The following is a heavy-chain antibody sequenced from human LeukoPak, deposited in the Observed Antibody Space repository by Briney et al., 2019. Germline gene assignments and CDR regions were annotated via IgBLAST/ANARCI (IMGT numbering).Heavy chain of an antibody. CDR3: ARVVLPTNFDY. J-gene: IGHJ4*02. CDR2: ISYSGST. V-gene: IGHV4-59*01. D-gene: IGHD2-2*01. Sequence: PSETLSLTCSVSGGSISSNYWSWVRQPPGKGLEWIGYISYSGSTNYNPSLKSRVTISLDTSKNQFSLRLSSMTDADTAVYYCARVVLPTNFDYWGQGTLVSVSS. CDR1: GGSISSNY.